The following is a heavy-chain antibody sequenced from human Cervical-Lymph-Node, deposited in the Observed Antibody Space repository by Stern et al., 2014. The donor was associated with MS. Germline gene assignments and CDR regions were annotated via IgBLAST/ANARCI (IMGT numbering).Heavy chain of an antibody. D-gene: IGHD1-1*01. CDR2: ITPIFNSA. Sequence: VQLEQSGGEVKKPGASVKVSCKASGDTFTDYAISWVRQAPGQGPEWMGGITPIFNSADYAQKFQGSLTITADKSRSTAYMELSSLTSDDTAVYYCAREVGSLAMDVWGQGTTVIVSS. CDR1: GDTFTDYA. CDR3: AREVGSLAMDV. J-gene: IGHJ6*01. V-gene: IGHV1-69*06.